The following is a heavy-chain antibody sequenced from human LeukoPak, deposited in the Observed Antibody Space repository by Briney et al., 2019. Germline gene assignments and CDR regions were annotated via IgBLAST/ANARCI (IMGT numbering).Heavy chain of an antibody. Sequence: GRSLRLSCAAAGFTFSSYGMHWVRQAPGKGLEWVAFIRYDGSNKYYADCVEDRFTISRDNSKNTLYLQMNSLRAEDTAVYCCAIDAAAGTRPYYSDYWGEGTLVTVSS. CDR3: AIDAAAGTRPYYSDY. J-gene: IGHJ4*02. CDR2: IRYDGSNK. V-gene: IGHV3-30*02. D-gene: IGHD6-13*01. CDR1: GFTFSSYG.